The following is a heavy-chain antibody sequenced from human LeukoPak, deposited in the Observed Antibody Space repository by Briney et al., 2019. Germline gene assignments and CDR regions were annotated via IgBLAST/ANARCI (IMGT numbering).Heavy chain of an antibody. Sequence: GGSLRLSCAASGFTFSSYCMHWVRQAPGKGLEWVAFIRYDGSNKYYADSVKGRFTISRDNSKNTLYLQMNSLRAEDTAVYYCARSSIIAAAGPYYFDYWGQGTLVTVSS. V-gene: IGHV3-30*02. CDR3: ARSSIIAAAGPYYFDY. CDR2: IRYDGSNK. D-gene: IGHD6-13*01. J-gene: IGHJ4*02. CDR1: GFTFSSYC.